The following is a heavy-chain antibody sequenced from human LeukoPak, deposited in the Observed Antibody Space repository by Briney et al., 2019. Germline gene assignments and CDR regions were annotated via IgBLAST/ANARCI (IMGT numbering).Heavy chain of an antibody. D-gene: IGHD1-1*01. CDR2: FHHSGSS. CDR1: GGSITNDY. J-gene: IGHJ6*03. CDR3: ARDVYRYLGGGSSNWSAYPYYMDI. Sequence: SETLSLTCTVSGGSITNDYWSWIRQSPGKGLEWLGDFHHSGSSNNNPSLKSRVTMSVDKAKNQFSLKLTSVTAADTAVYYCARDVYRYLGGGSSNWSAYPYYMDIWGTGTTVTVSS. V-gene: IGHV4-59*01.